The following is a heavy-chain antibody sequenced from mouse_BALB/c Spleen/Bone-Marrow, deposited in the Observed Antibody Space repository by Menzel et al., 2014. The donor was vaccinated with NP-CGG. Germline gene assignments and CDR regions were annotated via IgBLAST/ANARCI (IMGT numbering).Heavy chain of an antibody. CDR1: CYTFTSYW. CDR3: ARALGDGYYYAMDY. J-gene: IGHJ4*01. CDR2: IDPSDSET. D-gene: IGHD2-3*01. Sequence: VQLQQSGAELVKPGAPVKLSCKASCYTFTSYWMNWVKQRPGRGLEWIGRIDPSDSETHYNQKFKDKATLTVDKSSSTAYIQLSSLTSEDSAVYYCARALGDGYYYAMDYWGQGTSVTVSS. V-gene: IGHV1-69*02.